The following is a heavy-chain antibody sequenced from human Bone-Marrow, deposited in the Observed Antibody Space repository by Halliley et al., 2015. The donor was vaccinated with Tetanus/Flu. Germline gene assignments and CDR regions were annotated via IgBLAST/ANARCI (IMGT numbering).Heavy chain of an antibody. D-gene: IGHD4-4*01. J-gene: IGHJ4*02. CDR2: SDSGFT. Sequence: SDSGFTNYTPPRNSRVTISVDKSKNQFFLNLTSVTAADTAMYYCARVVTSRPAPGQQYYFDYWGQGTLVTVSS. V-gene: IGHV4-61*05. CDR3: ARVVTSRPAPGQQYYFDY.